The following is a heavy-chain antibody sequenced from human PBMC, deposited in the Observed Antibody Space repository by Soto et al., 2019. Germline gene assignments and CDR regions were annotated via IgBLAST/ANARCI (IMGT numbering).Heavy chain of an antibody. CDR3: ARIIQPSFPRYYYYGMDV. Sequence: SGPTLVNPTQTLTLTCTFSGFSLSTSGMCVSWIRQPPGKALEWLARIDWDDDKYYSTSLKTRLTISKDTSKNQVVLTMTNMDPVDTATYYCARIIQPSFPRYYYYGMDVWGQGTTVTVSS. CDR2: IDWDDDK. CDR1: GFSLSTSGMC. D-gene: IGHD5-18*01. J-gene: IGHJ6*02. V-gene: IGHV2-70*11.